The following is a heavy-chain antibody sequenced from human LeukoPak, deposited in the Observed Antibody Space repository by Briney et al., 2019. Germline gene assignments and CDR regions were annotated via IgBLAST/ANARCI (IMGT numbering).Heavy chain of an antibody. V-gene: IGHV1-46*01. CDR3: ARASVAGTGEYYYYYGMDV. CDR2: INPSGGRT. J-gene: IGHJ6*02. Sequence: ASVKVSCKASGYTFTSYYVRRVRQAPRRGLEWMGRINPSGGRTSYAQKFQGRVTMTRERSTSTVYMELSSLRSEDTAVYYWARASVAGTGEYYYYYGMDVWGQGTPVTVSS. D-gene: IGHD6-19*01. CDR1: GYTFTSYY.